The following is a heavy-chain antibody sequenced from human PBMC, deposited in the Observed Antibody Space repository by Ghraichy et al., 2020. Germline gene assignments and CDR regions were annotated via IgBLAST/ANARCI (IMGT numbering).Heavy chain of an antibody. CDR1: DDSFSRYG. J-gene: IGHJ4*02. Sequence: ASVKVSCKSSDDSFSRYGFVWVRQAPGQGLEWMGWISAKNGHTKYAQKFQGRVTMTTDTSTRTVYMEMKSLRSDDTAVYFCARGGPLEAYGSSFDDWGQGTLVIVSS. D-gene: IGHD3-10*01. V-gene: IGHV1-18*01. CDR3: ARGGPLEAYGSSFDD. CDR2: ISAKNGHT.